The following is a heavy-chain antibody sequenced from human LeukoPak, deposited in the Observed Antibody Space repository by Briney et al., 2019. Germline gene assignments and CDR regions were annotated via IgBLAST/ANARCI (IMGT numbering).Heavy chain of an antibody. CDR2: ISYDGSNK. CDR1: GFTFSNYA. CDR3: VLIVVNAFDI. J-gene: IGHJ3*02. V-gene: IGHV3-30-3*01. D-gene: IGHD2-2*01. Sequence: PGGSLRLSCAASGFTFSNYALHWVRQAPGKGLEWVAVISYDGSNKYYADSVKGRFTISRDNSENTLYLQTNSLRAEDTAVYYCVLIVVNAFDIWGQGTLVTVSS.